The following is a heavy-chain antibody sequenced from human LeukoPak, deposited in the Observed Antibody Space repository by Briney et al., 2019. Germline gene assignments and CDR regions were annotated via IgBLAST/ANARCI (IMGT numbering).Heavy chain of an antibody. Sequence: SETLSLTCTVSGGSISSSSYYWGWIRQPPGKGLEWIGSIYYSGSTYYNPSPKSRVTISVDTSKNQFSLKLSSVTAADTAVYYCARHVSTIGESFFDYWGQGTLVTVSS. CDR3: ARHVSTIGESFFDY. CDR1: GGSISSSSYY. CDR2: IYYSGST. V-gene: IGHV4-39*01. J-gene: IGHJ4*02. D-gene: IGHD2/OR15-2a*01.